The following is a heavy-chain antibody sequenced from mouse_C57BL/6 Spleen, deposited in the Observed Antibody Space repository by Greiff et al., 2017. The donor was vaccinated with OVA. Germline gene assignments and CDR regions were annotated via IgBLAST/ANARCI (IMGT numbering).Heavy chain of an antibody. Sequence: DVQLQESGPGLVKPSQSLSLTCSVTGYSITSGYYWNWIRQFPGNKLEWMGYISYDGSNNYNPSLKNRISITRDTSKNQFFLKLNSVTTEDTATYYCARDLDYDYRRWYFDVWGTGTTVTVSS. V-gene: IGHV3-6*01. D-gene: IGHD2-4*01. J-gene: IGHJ1*03. CDR1: GYSITSGYY. CDR2: ISYDGSN. CDR3: ARDLDYDYRRWYFDV.